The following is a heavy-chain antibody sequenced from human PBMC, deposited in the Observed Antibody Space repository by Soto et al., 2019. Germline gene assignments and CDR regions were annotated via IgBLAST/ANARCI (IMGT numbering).Heavy chain of an antibody. Sequence: QVQLQESGPGLVQASQTLSLTCTVSGGPITTGGHFWSWIRRSPGKGLEWIGYIYYSGTTHYNPSLKSRVTSSIDTSKKQFSLNRSSVTAADTAVYYCARAVSGSYLDSWGQGTLVTVSS. CDR3: ARAVSGSYLDS. CDR1: GGPITTGGHF. CDR2: IYYSGTT. J-gene: IGHJ4*02. D-gene: IGHD1-26*01. V-gene: IGHV4-31*03.